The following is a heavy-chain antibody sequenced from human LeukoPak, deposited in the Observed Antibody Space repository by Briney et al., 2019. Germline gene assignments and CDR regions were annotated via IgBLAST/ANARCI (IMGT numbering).Heavy chain of an antibody. Sequence: GSSVKVSCKASGGTFSSYAISWVRQAPGQGLEWMGRIIPILGIANYAQKFQGRVTITADKSTSTAYMELNSLRSEDTAVYYCAREAIFGVVLDYWGQGTLVTVSS. J-gene: IGHJ4*02. CDR1: GGTFSSYA. CDR2: IIPILGIA. V-gene: IGHV1-69*04. CDR3: AREAIFGVVLDY. D-gene: IGHD3-3*01.